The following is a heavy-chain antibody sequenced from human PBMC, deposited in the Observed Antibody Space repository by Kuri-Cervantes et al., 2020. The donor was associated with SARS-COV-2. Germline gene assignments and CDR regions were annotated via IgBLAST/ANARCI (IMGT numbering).Heavy chain of an antibody. CDR1: GGSFSSYY. J-gene: IGHJ6*02. D-gene: IGHD5-18*01. CDR3: ARVVGDTAMGYGMDV. Sequence: GSLRLSCAVYGGSFSSYYWSWIRQPPGKGLEWIGYIYYSGSTNYNPSLKSRVTISVDTSKNQFSLKLSSVTAADTAVYYCARVVGDTAMGYGMDVWGQGTTVTVSS. CDR2: IYYSGST. V-gene: IGHV4-59*08.